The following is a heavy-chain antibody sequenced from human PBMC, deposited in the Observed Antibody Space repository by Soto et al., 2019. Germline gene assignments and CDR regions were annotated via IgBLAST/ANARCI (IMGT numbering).Heavy chain of an antibody. CDR2: IYWDDTE. CDR1: GFSLTTSGVG. CDR3: AHLLWFGDGALDV. D-gene: IGHD3-10*01. Sequence: QITLKESGPTQVQPAQTLTLTCTCSGFSLTTSGVGVAWIRQPPGKALEFLALIYWDDTERYRSSLKSRLTIRKDTSKNQVVLTMSNVDPVDTATYYCAHLLWFGDGALDVWGQGKLVTVSS. V-gene: IGHV2-5*02. J-gene: IGHJ3*01.